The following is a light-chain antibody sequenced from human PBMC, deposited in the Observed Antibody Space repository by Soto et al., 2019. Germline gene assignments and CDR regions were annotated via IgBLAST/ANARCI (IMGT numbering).Light chain of an antibody. J-gene: IGLJ1*01. V-gene: IGLV2-14*01. Sequence: QSALTQPASVSGSPGQSITISCTGTSSDVGGYNYVSWYQQHPGKAPKFMIYDVSNRPSGVSNRFSGSKSGNTASLTISGLLAEDEADYYCCSYTTSNTRQIVFGTGTKLTVL. CDR3: CSYTTSNTRQIV. CDR1: SSDVGGYNY. CDR2: DVS.